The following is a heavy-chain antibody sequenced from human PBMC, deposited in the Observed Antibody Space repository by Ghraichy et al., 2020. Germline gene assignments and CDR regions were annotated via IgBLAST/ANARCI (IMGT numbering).Heavy chain of an antibody. CDR1: GFTFGDYA. D-gene: IGHD1-26*01. V-gene: IGHV3-49*04. CDR2: IRSKAYGGTT. CDR3: TREVWSGSYSGKYYFDY. Sequence: GGSLRLSCTASGFTFGDYAMSWVRQAPGKGLEWVGFIRSKAYGGTTEYAASVKGRFTISRDDSKSIAYLQMNSLKTEDTAVYYCTREVWSGSYSGKYYFDYWGQGTLVTVSS. J-gene: IGHJ4*02.